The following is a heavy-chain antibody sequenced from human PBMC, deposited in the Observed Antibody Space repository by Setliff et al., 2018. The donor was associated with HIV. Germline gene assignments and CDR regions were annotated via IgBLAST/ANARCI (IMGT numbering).Heavy chain of an antibody. CDR2: IYNRGYT. J-gene: IGHJ4*02. CDR1: GGSIMSDGYY. D-gene: IGHD3-10*01. CDR3: AGMFFYGSGSKSDFDY. Sequence: SSETLSLTRTVSGGSIMSDGYYWNWIRQRPGKGLEWIGYIYNRGYTYYNPSLKSRVTTSIDTSQNQFSLRLSSVTVADTAVYYCAGMFFYGSGSKSDFDYWGQGTQVTVSS. V-gene: IGHV4-31*03.